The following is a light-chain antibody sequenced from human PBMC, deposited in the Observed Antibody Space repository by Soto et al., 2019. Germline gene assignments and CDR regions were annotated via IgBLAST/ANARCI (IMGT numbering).Light chain of an antibody. Sequence: DIQMTQSPSTLSASVGDRVTITCRASQSISSWLAWYQQKPGKAPNLLIYKASSSEGGVPSRFSGSGSGTEFTLTINSLQPDDFATYYCQQYNSNPWTFGQGTEVEIK. V-gene: IGKV1-5*03. CDR1: QSISSW. CDR3: QQYNSNPWT. J-gene: IGKJ1*01. CDR2: KAS.